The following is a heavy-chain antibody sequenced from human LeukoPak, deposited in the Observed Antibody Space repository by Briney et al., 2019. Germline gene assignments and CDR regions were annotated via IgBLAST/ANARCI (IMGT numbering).Heavy chain of an antibody. Sequence: GGSLRLSCAASGFTFSSYWMSWVRQAPGKGLEWVANIKQDGSEKYYVDSVKGRFTISRDNAKNSLYLQMNSLRAEDTALYYCARVPWMDIVATIYFDYWGQGTLVTVSS. D-gene: IGHD5-12*01. CDR3: ARVPWMDIVATIYFDY. J-gene: IGHJ4*02. V-gene: IGHV3-7*03. CDR2: IKQDGSEK. CDR1: GFTFSSYW.